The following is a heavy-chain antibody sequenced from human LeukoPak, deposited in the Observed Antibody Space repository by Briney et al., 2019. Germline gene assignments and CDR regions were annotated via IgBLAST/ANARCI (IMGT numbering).Heavy chain of an antibody. J-gene: IGHJ4*02. Sequence: ASVKVSCKASGYTFTNYGISWVRQAPGQGLEWMGWISAYNGNTDYAQKLQGRVTMTTDTSTSTAYMELSSLRSEDTAVYYCASDSPLDYGGNSNYWGQGTLVTVSS. V-gene: IGHV1-18*01. CDR2: ISAYNGNT. CDR3: ASDSPLDYGGNSNY. CDR1: GYTFTNYG. D-gene: IGHD4-23*01.